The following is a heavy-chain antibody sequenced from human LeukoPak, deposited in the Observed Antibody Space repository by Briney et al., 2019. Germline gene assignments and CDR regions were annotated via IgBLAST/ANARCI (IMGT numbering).Heavy chain of an antibody. D-gene: IGHD3-10*01. CDR1: GYSFTSYW. Sequence: GESLKISCKGSGYSFTSYWISWVRQMPGKGLEWMGIIYPGDSDTRYSPSFQGQVTISADKSISTAYLQWSSLKASDTAMYYCARHAYNYYYGSGSYPSWFDPWGQGTLVTVSS. CDR3: ARHAYNYYYGSGSYPSWFDP. CDR2: IYPGDSDT. V-gene: IGHV5-51*01. J-gene: IGHJ5*02.